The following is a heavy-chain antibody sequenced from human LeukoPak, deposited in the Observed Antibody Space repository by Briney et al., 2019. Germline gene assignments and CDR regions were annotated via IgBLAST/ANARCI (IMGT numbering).Heavy chain of an antibody. D-gene: IGHD1-26*01. Sequence: SETLSLTCTVSGYSISSGYYWGWIRPPPGKGLEWIGSIYHSGSTYYNPSLKSRVTISVDTSKNQFSLKLSSVTAADTAVYYCARVSGSSYAFDIWGQGTMVTVSS. J-gene: IGHJ3*02. CDR2: IYHSGST. CDR3: ARVSGSSYAFDI. CDR1: GYSISSGYY. V-gene: IGHV4-38-2*02.